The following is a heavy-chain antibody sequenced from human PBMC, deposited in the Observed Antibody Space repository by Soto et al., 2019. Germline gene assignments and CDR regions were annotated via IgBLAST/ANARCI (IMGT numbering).Heavy chain of an antibody. D-gene: IGHD6-6*01. CDR1: GGSISSGGYY. V-gene: IGHV4-39*07. J-gene: IGHJ4*02. CDR2: INHSGST. Sequence: SETLSLTCTVSGGSISSGGYYCSWIRHPPGKGLEWIGEINHSGSTNYNPSLKSRVTISVDTSKNQFSLKLSSVTAADTAVYYCARVVSARPQPHIDYWGQGTLVTVSS. CDR3: ARVVSARPQPHIDY.